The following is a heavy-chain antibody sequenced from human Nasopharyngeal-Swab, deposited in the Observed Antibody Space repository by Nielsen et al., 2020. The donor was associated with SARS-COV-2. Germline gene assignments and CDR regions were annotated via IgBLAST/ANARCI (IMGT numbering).Heavy chain of an antibody. D-gene: IGHD2-2*01. Sequence: VRQMPGKGLEWVSAISGSGGSTYYADSVKGRFTISRDNSKNTLYLQMNSLRAEDTAVYYCASTEGDYFDYWGQGTLVTVSS. CDR2: ISGSGGST. CDR3: ASTEGDYFDY. V-gene: IGHV3-23*01. J-gene: IGHJ4*02.